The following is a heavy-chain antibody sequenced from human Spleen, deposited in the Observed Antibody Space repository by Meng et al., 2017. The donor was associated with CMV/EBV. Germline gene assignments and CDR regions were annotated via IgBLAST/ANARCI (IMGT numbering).Heavy chain of an antibody. J-gene: IGHJ4*02. V-gene: IGHV1-2*02. CDR3: ARDSPAYCSGASCYGFDY. CDR1: GYTFTGYY. Sequence: ASVKVSCKASGYTFTGYYMHWVRQAPGQGLEWMGWINPNSGGTNYAQKFQGRVTMTRDTSISTAYMELSRLRSDDTAVYYCARDSPAYCSGASCYGFDYWGQGTLVTVSS. CDR2: INPNSGGT. D-gene: IGHD2-15*01.